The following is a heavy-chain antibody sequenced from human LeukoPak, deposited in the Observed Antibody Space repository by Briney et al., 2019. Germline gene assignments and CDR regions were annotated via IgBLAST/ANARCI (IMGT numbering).Heavy chain of an antibody. CDR2: INWNGGST. V-gene: IGHV3-20*04. CDR3: ARVGTEVRGVIIIYYYYYMDV. D-gene: IGHD3-10*01. Sequence: GGSLRLSCAASRFTFSDYVMSWVRQAPGKGREWGSGINWNGGSTGYADSVKGRFTISRDNAKNSLYLQMNSLRAEDTALYYCARVGTEVRGVIIIYYYYYMDVWGKGTTVTVSS. J-gene: IGHJ6*03. CDR1: RFTFSDYV.